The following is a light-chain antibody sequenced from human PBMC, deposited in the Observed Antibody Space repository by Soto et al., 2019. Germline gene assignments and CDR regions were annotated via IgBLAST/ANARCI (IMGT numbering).Light chain of an antibody. CDR1: SSDVGSYNL. CDR3: CSYAGSSTLV. V-gene: IGLV2-23*01. J-gene: IGLJ3*02. CDR2: EDT. Sequence: QSALTQPASVSGSPGQSITISCTGTSSDVGSYNLVSWYQQHPGKSPKVLIYEDTKRPSGASDHCSGSKSGNTASLTISGLQAEDEADYFCCSYAGSSTLVFGGGTKRTVL.